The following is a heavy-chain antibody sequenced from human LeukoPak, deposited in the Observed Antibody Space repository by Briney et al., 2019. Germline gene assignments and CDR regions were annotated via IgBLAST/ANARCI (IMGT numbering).Heavy chain of an antibody. CDR2: ISSSSSTI. D-gene: IGHD1-26*01. V-gene: IGHV3-48*01. Sequence: GGSLRLSCVASGLTVSSYSMNWVRQAPGKGLEWVSYISSSSSTIYYADSVKGRFTISRDNAKNSLDLQMNSLRAEDTAVYYCAKDARGSGIWGQGTMVTVSS. CDR3: AKDARGSGI. CDR1: GLTVSSYS. J-gene: IGHJ3*02.